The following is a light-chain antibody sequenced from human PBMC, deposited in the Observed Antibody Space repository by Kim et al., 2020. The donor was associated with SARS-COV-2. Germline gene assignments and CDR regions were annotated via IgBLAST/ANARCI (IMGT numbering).Light chain of an antibody. CDR2: DVS. V-gene: IGLV2-14*01. CDR3: SSYTGSSTEV. J-gene: IGLJ1*01. CDR1: SSDVGGYNY. Sequence: QSALTQPASVSGSPGQSITISCTGSSSDVGGYNYVSWYQQHPGKAPKLMIYDVSKRPSGVSNRFSGSKSGNTASLTISGLQAEDEADYYCSSYTGSSTEVFGSGTKVTVL.